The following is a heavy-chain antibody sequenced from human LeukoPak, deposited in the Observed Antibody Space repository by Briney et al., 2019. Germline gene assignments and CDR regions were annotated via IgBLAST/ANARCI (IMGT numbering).Heavy chain of an antibody. CDR2: HSTGNS. Sequence: PSETLSLTCTVSGGSISGTDLSWGWIRQLPGKRLEWIGIHSTGNSFCNPALKSRVTISIDTSKNHFSLKRSSVTAADTAVYYCEKDSHLDVWGHGTTVTVSS. J-gene: IGHJ6*02. CDR1: GGSISGTDLS. D-gene: IGHD2-15*01. CDR3: EKDSHLDV. V-gene: IGHV4-39*01.